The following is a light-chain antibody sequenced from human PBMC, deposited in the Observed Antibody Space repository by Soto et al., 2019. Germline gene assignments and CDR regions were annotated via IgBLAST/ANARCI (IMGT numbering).Light chain of an antibody. J-gene: IGKJ3*01. CDR2: GAS. CDR3: QQYGSSPPRT. V-gene: IGKV3-20*01. Sequence: EIVLTQSPGTLSLSPGERATLSCMASQSVSSSYLAWYQQKPGQAPRLLIYGASSRATGIPDRFSGSGSGTDFTLTISRLEPEDFAVYYCQQYGSSPPRTFGPGTKVDIK. CDR1: QSVSSSY.